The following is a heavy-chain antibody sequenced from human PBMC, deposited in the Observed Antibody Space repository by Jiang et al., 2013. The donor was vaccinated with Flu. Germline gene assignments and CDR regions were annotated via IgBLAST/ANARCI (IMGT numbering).Heavy chain of an antibody. CDR2: VYDSGST. V-gene: IGHV4-39*01. D-gene: IGHD3-22*01. CDR3: TRHGGSGYNP. CDR1: GGSIAGSSFY. J-gene: IGHJ5*02. Sequence: GPGLVKPSETLSLTCTVSGGSIAGSSFYWGWIRQPPGKGLEWIGSVYDSGSTKYNPSLKSRVTISVDTFKNQFSLKLSSVTAADTAVYYCTRHGGSGYNPWGQGTLVTVSS.